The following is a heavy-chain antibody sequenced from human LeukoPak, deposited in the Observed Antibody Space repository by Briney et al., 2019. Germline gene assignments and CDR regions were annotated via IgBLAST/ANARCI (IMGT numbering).Heavy chain of an antibody. J-gene: IGHJ4*02. CDR3: ARVAGYTTDWYGGGDDY. D-gene: IGHD6-19*01. CDR1: GYTFIGYA. Sequence: ASVKVSCKASGYTFIGYALSWVRQAPGQGLEWMGWINIETGNPTYAQGFTGRFVFSLDTSVSTAYLQISSLKAEDTAVYYCARVAGYTTDWYGGGDDYWGQGTLVTVSS. CDR2: INIETGNP. V-gene: IGHV7-4-1*02.